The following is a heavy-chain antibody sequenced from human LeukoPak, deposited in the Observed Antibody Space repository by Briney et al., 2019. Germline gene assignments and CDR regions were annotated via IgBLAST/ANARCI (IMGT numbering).Heavy chain of an antibody. CDR3: AKGALGYTFLDLDY. Sequence: PGRSLRLSCAASGFTFSSYGMHWVRQAPGKGLEWVAVISYDGSNKYYADSVKGRFTISRDNSKNTLYLQMNSLRAEDTAVYYCAKGALGYTFLDLDYWGQGTLVTVSS. CDR2: ISYDGSNK. V-gene: IGHV3-30*18. D-gene: IGHD3-3*01. J-gene: IGHJ4*02. CDR1: GFTFSSYG.